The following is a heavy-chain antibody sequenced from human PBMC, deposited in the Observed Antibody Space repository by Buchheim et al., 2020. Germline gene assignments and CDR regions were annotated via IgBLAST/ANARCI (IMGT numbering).Heavy chain of an antibody. Sequence: EVQVVEYGGGLVQPGGSLRLSCVASGFTFRSYWMHWVRQAPGKGLVWVSRINEDGSRIDHADSVKGRFSIPREHAKKKLYLQMNGLRVEDTAVYYCAKDFGGPSDYWGQGTL. D-gene: IGHD3-16*01. CDR2: INEDGSRI. V-gene: IGHV3-74*01. J-gene: IGHJ4*02. CDR3: AKDFGGPSDY. CDR1: GFTFRSYW.